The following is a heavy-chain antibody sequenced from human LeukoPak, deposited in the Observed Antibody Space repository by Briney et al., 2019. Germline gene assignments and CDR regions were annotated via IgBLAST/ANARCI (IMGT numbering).Heavy chain of an antibody. CDR2: ISAYNGNT. V-gene: IGHV1-18*01. CDR3: ARDRERVSYYYYYMDV. J-gene: IGHJ6*03. CDR1: AYTFTIYG. D-gene: IGHD1-1*01. Sequence: ASVKVSFKSSAYTFTIYGISWVRQAPAQGLEWMGFISAYNGNTNYAQKLQGRVTMTTHTSTSTAYMELRSLSSDDTAVYYCARDRERVSYYYYYMDVWGKGTTVTVSS.